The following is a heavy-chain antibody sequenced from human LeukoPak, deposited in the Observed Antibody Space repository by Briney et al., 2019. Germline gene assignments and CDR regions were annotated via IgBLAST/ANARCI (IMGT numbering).Heavy chain of an antibody. Sequence: ASVKVSCKVSGYTLTELSMHWVRQAPGQGLEWMGWINPNSGGTNYAQKFQGRVTMTRDTSISTAYMELSRLRSDDTAVYYCARDFLTGYIDYWGQGTLVTVSS. D-gene: IGHD3-9*01. CDR1: GYTLTELS. CDR3: ARDFLTGYIDY. V-gene: IGHV1-2*02. CDR2: INPNSGGT. J-gene: IGHJ4*02.